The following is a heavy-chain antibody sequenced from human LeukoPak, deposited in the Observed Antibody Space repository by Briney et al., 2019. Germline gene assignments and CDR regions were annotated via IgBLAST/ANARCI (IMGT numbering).Heavy chain of an antibody. CDR1: GFTFSSYA. J-gene: IGHJ3*02. CDR2: ISYDGSNK. CDR3: AREGPGIAVAGTTNAFDI. V-gene: IGHV3-30-3*01. D-gene: IGHD6-19*01. Sequence: GGSLRLSCAASGFTFSSYAMHWVRQAPGKGLEWVAVISYDGSNKYYAYSVKGRFTISRDNSKNTLYLQMNSLRAEDTAVYYCAREGPGIAVAGTTNAFDIWGQGTMVTVSS.